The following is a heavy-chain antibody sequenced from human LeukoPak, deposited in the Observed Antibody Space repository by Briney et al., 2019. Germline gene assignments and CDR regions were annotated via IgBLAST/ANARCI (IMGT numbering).Heavy chain of an antibody. V-gene: IGHV4-34*01. J-gene: IGHJ4*02. CDR3: ARVCSSTSCLDY. CDR2: INHSGST. Sequence: SETLSLTCAVYGGSFSGYYWSWIRQPPGKGLEWIGEINHSGSTNYNPSLRSRVTISVDTSKNQFSLKLSSVTAADTAVYYCARVCSSTSCLDYWGQGTLVTVSS. CDR1: GGSFSGYY. D-gene: IGHD2-2*01.